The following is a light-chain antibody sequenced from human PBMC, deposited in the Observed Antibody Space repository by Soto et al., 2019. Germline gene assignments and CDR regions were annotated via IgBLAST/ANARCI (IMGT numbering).Light chain of an antibody. Sequence: NNCRDSKSIRTWRAWYQQKPGKAPKLLIYAASSLQSGVPSRFGGSGSGPDSTFTFSRLQPADFASYSCPHYNSFSGASGQGTKVDIK. CDR1: KSIRTW. CDR2: AAS. V-gene: IGKV1-5*01. J-gene: IGKJ1*01. CDR3: PHYNSFSGA.